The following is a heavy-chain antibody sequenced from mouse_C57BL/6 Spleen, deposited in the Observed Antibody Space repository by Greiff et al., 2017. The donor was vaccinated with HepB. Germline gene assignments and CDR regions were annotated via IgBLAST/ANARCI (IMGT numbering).Heavy chain of an antibody. CDR2: IDPENGDT. V-gene: IGHV14-4*01. J-gene: IGHJ2*01. CDR1: GFNIKDDY. Sequence: EVQLQQSGAELVRPGASVKLSCTASGFNIKDDYMHWVKQRPEQGLEWIGWIDPENGDTEYASKLQGKATITADTSSNTAYLQLSSLTSEDTAVYYCTTYSNAYFDYWGQGTTLTVSS. CDR3: TTYSNAYFDY. D-gene: IGHD2-5*01.